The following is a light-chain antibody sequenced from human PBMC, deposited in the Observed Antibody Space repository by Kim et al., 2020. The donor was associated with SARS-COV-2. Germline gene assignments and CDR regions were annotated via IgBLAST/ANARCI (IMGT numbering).Light chain of an antibody. J-gene: IGKJ2*03. CDR1: QSVGSSL. V-gene: IGKV3-20*01. CDR2: EAF. Sequence: EIVLTQSPGTLSLSPGERATLSCRASQSVGSSLLAWYQQKPGQAPRLLIYEAFKRVAGIPDRFSGSVSGTDFTLTISRPEPEDFAMYYCQQYGSSPYSFGQGTKLEI. CDR3: QQYGSSPYS.